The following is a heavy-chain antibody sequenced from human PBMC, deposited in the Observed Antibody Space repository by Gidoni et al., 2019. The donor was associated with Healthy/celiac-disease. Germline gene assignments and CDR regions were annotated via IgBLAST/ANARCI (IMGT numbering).Heavy chain of an antibody. V-gene: IGHV3-30*18. CDR3: AKEGMGVADHAIDM. D-gene: IGHD6-19*01. Sequence: QVQLVESGGGVVQPWRALRLSCAAPRFTCSSYGMHWVRQAPGKGLEWVAVISYDGSNKYYADSVKGRFTISRDNSKNTLYLQMNSLRAEDTAVYYCAKEGMGVADHAIDMWGQGTLVTVSS. J-gene: IGHJ4*02. CDR2: ISYDGSNK. CDR1: RFTCSSYG.